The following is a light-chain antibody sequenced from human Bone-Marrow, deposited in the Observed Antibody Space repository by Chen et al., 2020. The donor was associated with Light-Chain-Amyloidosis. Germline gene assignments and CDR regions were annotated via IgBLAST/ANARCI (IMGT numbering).Light chain of an antibody. J-gene: IGKJ1*01. V-gene: IGKV3-11*01. CDR1: QSVDSY. CDR2: DSS. Sequence: IVLTQSPATLSLSPGERVTLSCRASQSVDSYLAWYQQKPGQAPRLLIFDSSNRATGIPARFSGSGSGTDFTLTISSLEPEDFAVYYCQQRRNWPRTFGQGTKVDIK. CDR3: QQRRNWPRT.